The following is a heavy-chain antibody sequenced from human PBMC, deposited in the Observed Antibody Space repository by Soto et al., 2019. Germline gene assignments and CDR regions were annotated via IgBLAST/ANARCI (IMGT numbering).Heavy chain of an antibody. J-gene: IGHJ4*02. Sequence: GASVKVSCKASGXTFTSYDINWVRQATGQGLEWMGWMNPNSGNTGYAQKFQGRVTMTRNTSISTAYMELSSLRSEDTAVYYCARVPKNQYDFWSGYSYYFDYWGQGTLVTVSS. CDR3: ARVPKNQYDFWSGYSYYFDY. D-gene: IGHD3-3*01. CDR1: GXTFTSYD. CDR2: MNPNSGNT. V-gene: IGHV1-8*01.